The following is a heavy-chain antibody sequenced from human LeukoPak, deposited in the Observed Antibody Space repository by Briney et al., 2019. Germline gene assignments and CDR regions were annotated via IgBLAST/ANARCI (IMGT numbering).Heavy chain of an antibody. Sequence: PGGSLRLSCAASGFTSSSYIMRWVRQAPGRGLEWVSTITSGDGGTYYAESVKGRFTISRDNSKNTAYLQMNSLRAEDTAIYYCVRGYRYFDYWGQGTLVTVSS. V-gene: IGHV3-23*01. CDR1: GFTSSSYI. J-gene: IGHJ4*02. CDR2: ITSGDGGT. D-gene: IGHD3-16*02. CDR3: VRGYRYFDY.